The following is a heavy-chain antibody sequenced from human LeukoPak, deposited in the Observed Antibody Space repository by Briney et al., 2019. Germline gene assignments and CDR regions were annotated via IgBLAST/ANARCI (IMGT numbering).Heavy chain of an antibody. CDR2: INPNSGGT. Sequence: ASVKVSCKASGYTFTGYYMHWVRQAPGQGLEWMGWINPNSGGTNDAQKFQGRVTMTRDTSISTAYMELSRLRSDDTAVYYCARDSILGVVIIPSFDYWGQGTLVTVSS. D-gene: IGHD3-3*01. J-gene: IGHJ4*02. CDR1: GYTFTGYY. CDR3: ARDSILGVVIIPSFDY. V-gene: IGHV1-2*02.